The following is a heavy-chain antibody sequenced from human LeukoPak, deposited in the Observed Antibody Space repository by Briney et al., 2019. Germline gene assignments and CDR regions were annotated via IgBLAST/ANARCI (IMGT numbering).Heavy chain of an antibody. CDR2: ISSGGTYI. D-gene: IGHD2-2*01. CDR1: GFTFSTYS. V-gene: IGHV3-21*01. J-gene: IGHJ6*02. CDR3: ARDLSHCSSSSCYSFDYYYGMDV. Sequence: GGSLRLSCVASGFTFSTYSMNWVRQAPGQRLEWVSSISSGGTYIHYGDSVRGRFAIARDNAENTLHLQMNSLRAEDTAVYYCARDLSHCSSSSCYSFDYYYGMDVWGQGTTVTVSS.